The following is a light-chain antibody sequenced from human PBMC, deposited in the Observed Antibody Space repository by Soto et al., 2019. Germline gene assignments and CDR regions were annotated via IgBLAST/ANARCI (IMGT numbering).Light chain of an antibody. Sequence: QSVVTQPPSASGTPGQRVTISCSGSSSNIGSNIVNWYQHLPGTAPKLLIYNNDQRPSGVPDRFSGSKSGTSASLAISGLQSEDEADYYCQSYDNGLSASVFGGGTKVTVL. J-gene: IGLJ2*01. CDR2: NND. CDR3: QSYDNGLSASV. V-gene: IGLV1-44*01. CDR1: SSNIGSNI.